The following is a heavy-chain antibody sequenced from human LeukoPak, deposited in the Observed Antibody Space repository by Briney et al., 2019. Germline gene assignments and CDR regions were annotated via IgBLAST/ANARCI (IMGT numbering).Heavy chain of an antibody. CDR2: ISGSGGST. V-gene: IGHV3-23*01. CDR1: GFTFSSYA. J-gene: IGHJ4*02. CDR3: ARVSGGWDRVPYYFDY. D-gene: IGHD6-19*01. Sequence: GGSLRLSCAASGFTFSSYAMSWVRQAPGKGLEWVSAISGSGGSTYYADSVKGRFTISRDNSKNTLYLQMNSLRAEDTAVYYCARVSGGWDRVPYYFDYWGQGTLVTVSS.